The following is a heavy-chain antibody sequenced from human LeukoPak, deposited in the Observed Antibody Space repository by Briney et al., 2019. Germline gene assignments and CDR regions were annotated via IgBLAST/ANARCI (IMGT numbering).Heavy chain of an antibody. Sequence: ASVKVSCKASGYTFTDYYIHWVRQAPGQGLEWMGRINPNSGDTNYPQKFQGRVTMTRDTSISAAYMELSRLRSDDTAVYYCARLPYYDSSGYCYFDYWGQGTPVTVSS. D-gene: IGHD3-22*01. CDR1: GYTFTDYY. CDR2: INPNSGDT. J-gene: IGHJ4*02. V-gene: IGHV1-2*06. CDR3: ARLPYYDSSGYCYFDY.